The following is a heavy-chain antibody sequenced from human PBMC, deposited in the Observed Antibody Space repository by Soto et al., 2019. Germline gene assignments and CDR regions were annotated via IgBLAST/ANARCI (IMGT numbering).Heavy chain of an antibody. D-gene: IGHD6-13*01. J-gene: IGHJ6*02. CDR3: ASIAAAGTGVEYYYGMDV. CDR1: GYTFTSYY. Sequence: GASLKVSCKSSGYTFTSYYMHWVRQAPGQGLEWMGIINPSGGSTSYAQKFQGRVTMTRDTSTSTVYMELSSLRSEDTAVYYCASIAAAGTGVEYYYGMDVWGQGTTVTVSS. CDR2: INPSGGST. V-gene: IGHV1-46*01.